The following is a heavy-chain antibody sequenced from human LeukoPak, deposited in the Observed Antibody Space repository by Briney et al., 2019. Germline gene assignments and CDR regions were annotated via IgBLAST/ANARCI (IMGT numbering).Heavy chain of an antibody. CDR2: IYYSGST. D-gene: IGHD3-22*01. J-gene: IGHJ6*03. Sequence: SEPLSLPSPVSGGSISSYYWSWIRPPPGKGLEWIGYIYYSGSTNYNPSLKSRVTISVDTSKNQFSLQLSSVTAADTAVYYCARSGSSGYRYYYYYMDVWGKGTTVTISS. V-gene: IGHV4-59*01. CDR1: GGSISSYY. CDR3: ARSGSSGYRYYYYYMDV.